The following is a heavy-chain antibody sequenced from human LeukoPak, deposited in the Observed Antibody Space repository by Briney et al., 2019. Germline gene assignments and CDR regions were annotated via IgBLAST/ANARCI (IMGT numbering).Heavy chain of an antibody. D-gene: IGHD3-10*01. V-gene: IGHV4-4*07. CDR1: GGSISGYY. J-gene: IGHJ4*02. CDR3: ARAITMVRGVIFHFDY. CDR2: IYTSGST. Sequence: SETLSLTCTVSGGSISGYYWSWIRRPAGKGLEWIGRIYTSGSTNYNPSLKSRVTMSVDTSKKQFSLKLISVTAADTAVYYCARAITMVRGVIFHFDYWGQGTLVTVSS.